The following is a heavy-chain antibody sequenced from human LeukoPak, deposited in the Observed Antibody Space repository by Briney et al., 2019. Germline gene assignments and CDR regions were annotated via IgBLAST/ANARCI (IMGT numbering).Heavy chain of an antibody. Sequence: GSLRPSCAASGFTFSTHWMNWFRPAPGKGLEWVAAVSSHGSNIYYANSVQGRFTISRDSSKKALYLQMNSLRAGDTPVYTCVRVGVPGNSRPFDYWGQGTLVTVSS. CDR3: VRVGVPGNSRPFDY. CDR2: VSSHGSNI. CDR1: GFTFSTHW. V-gene: IGHV3-33*08. D-gene: IGHD1-26*01. J-gene: IGHJ4*02.